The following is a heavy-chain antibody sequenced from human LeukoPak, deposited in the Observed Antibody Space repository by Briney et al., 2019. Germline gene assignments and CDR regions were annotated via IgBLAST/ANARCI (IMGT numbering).Heavy chain of an antibody. Sequence: GASVKVSCKASGYTFTSYDINWVRQATGQGLEWMGWMNSNSGNTGYAQKFQGRVTMTRNTSISTAYMELSSLRSEDTAVYYCARGEGPLGLWLQDYWGQGTLVTVSS. CDR3: ARGEGPLGLWLQDY. V-gene: IGHV1-8*01. J-gene: IGHJ4*02. CDR1: GYTFTSYD. D-gene: IGHD5-18*01. CDR2: MNSNSGNT.